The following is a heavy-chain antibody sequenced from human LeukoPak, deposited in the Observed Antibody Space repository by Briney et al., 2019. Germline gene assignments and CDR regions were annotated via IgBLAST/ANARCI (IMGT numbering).Heavy chain of an antibody. CDR1: GFTFSSYN. D-gene: IGHD3-10*01. J-gene: IGHJ4*02. CDR2: ISSSANTI. CDR3: ASLSVRGLIDY. V-gene: IGHV3-48*04. Sequence: GSLRLSCAASGFTFSSYNMNWVRQAPGKGLEWVSYISSSANTIYYADSVRGRFTISRDNAKNSLYLQMNSLRAEDTAVYYCASLSVRGLIDYWGQGTLVTVSS.